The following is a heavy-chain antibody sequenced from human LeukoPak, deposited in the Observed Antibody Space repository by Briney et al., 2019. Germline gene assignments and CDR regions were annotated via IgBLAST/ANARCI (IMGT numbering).Heavy chain of an antibody. J-gene: IGHJ2*01. D-gene: IGHD3-22*01. V-gene: IGHV1-18*01. CDR3: ARIVGYDSSGPWYFDL. CDR1: GYTFTSYG. Sequence: ASVKVSCKASGYTFTSYGISWVRQAPGQGLEWMGWISAYNGNTNYAQKLQGRVTMTTDTSTSTAYMELRSLRSDDTAVYYCARIVGYDSSGPWYFDLWGRGTLVTVSS. CDR2: ISAYNGNT.